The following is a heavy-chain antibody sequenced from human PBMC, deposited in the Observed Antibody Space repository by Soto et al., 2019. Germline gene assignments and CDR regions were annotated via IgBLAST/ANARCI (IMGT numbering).Heavy chain of an antibody. CDR2: INAGNGNT. J-gene: IGHJ5*02. Sequence: GASVKVSCTASGYTFTSYYMHWVRQAPGQRLEWMGWINAGNGNTKYSQKFQGRVTITRDTSASTAYMELSSLRSEDTAVYYCARDIAAAENSFDPCAQATMVSLSA. CDR3: ARDIAAAENSFDP. CDR1: GYTFTSYY. D-gene: IGHD6-13*01. V-gene: IGHV1-3*01.